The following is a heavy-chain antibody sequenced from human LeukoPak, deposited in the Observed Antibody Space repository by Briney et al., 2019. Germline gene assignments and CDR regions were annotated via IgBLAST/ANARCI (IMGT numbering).Heavy chain of an antibody. Sequence: PSETLSLTCTVSGGSISSGGYYWSWIRQPPGKGLEWIGYIYYSGSTNYNPSLKSRVTISVDTSKNQFSLKLSSVTAADTAVYYCARHAQGYQLANWFDPWGQGTLVTVSS. CDR2: IYYSGST. V-gene: IGHV4-61*08. CDR3: ARHAQGYQLANWFDP. J-gene: IGHJ5*02. D-gene: IGHD2-2*01. CDR1: GGSISSGGYY.